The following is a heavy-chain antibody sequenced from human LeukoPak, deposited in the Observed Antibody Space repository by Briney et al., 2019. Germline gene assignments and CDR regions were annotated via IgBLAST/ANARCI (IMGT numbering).Heavy chain of an antibody. CDR3: ARQGGYGDYAMDY. D-gene: IGHD4-17*01. J-gene: IGHJ4*02. V-gene: IGHV5-51*01. CDR2: IYPGDSDP. CDR1: GYLFTTYW. Sequence: GESLKISCQGSGYLFTTYWIAWVRQMPGKGLEWVGIIYPGDSDPRYSPSFQGQVTISADKSISTAYLQWSSLKASDTAMYFCARQGGYGDYAMDYWGQGTLVTVSS.